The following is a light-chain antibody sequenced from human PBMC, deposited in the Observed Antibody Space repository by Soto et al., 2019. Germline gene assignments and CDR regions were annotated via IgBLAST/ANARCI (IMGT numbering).Light chain of an antibody. CDR3: QQYNNWPLGT. V-gene: IGKV3-15*01. J-gene: IGKJ1*01. Sequence: ETARTQSPVTLSLSPGERATLSCRASQTVGDNVAGYRQKPGQPPSLLIYGAYTRAPGVPARFSGSGSGKDFILPISSLQSEDFGFYYCQQYNNWPLGTFGQGTRVEI. CDR1: QTVGDN. CDR2: GAY.